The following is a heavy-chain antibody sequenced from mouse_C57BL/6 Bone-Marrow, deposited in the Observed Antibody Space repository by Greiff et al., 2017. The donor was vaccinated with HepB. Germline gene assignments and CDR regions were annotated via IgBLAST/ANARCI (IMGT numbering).Heavy chain of an antibody. Sequence: QVQLQQPGAELVRPGSSVKLSCKASGYTFTSYWMDWVKQRPGQGLEWIGNIYPSDSETNYNQKFKNKATLTVDKSSSTAYLQRSRLTSEDSAVYYCASTVVATDWYFDVRGGGTAVTVSS. CDR3: ASTVVATDWYFDV. CDR2: IYPSDSET. J-gene: IGHJ1*01. CDR1: GYTFTSYW. V-gene: IGHV1-61*01. D-gene: IGHD1-1*01.